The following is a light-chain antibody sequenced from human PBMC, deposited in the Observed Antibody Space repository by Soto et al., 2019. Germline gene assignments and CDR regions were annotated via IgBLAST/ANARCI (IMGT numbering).Light chain of an antibody. Sequence: DIQMTQSPSTLSASVGDRVTISCRASQTISTWLAWYQQKPGKAPKLLIYDASSLESGVPSRFSGSGSGTEFTLTISSLQPDDFAIYYCQRYNNPWTFGQGTKVEIK. V-gene: IGKV1-5*01. J-gene: IGKJ1*01. CDR3: QRYNNPWT. CDR2: DAS. CDR1: QTISTW.